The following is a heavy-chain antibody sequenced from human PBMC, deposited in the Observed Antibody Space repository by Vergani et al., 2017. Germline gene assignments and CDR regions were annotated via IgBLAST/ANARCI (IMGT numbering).Heavy chain of an antibody. V-gene: IGHV4-30-4*08. J-gene: IGHJ4*02. CDR2: IYYSGST. D-gene: IGHD2-2*01. CDR1: GGSISSGDYY. Sequence: QVQLQESGPGLVKPSQTLSLTCTVSGGSISSGDYYWSWIRQPPGKGLGWIGYIYYSGSTYYNPSLKSRVTISVDTSKNQFSLKLSSVTAADTAVYYCARYCSSTSCQTGFDYWGQGTLVTVSS. CDR3: ARYCSSTSCQTGFDY.